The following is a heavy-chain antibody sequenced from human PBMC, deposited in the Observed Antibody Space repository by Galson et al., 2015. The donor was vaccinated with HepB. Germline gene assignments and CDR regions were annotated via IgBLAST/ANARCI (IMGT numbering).Heavy chain of an antibody. CDR1: GYTLTELS. CDR3: ATLVVRAAGTGYFDY. D-gene: IGHD6-13*01. J-gene: IGHJ4*02. V-gene: IGHV1-24*01. Sequence: SVKVSCKVSGYTLTELSMHWVRQAPGKGLEWMGGFDPEDGETIYAQKFQGRVTMTEDTSTDTAYMELSSLRSEDTAVYYCATLVVRAAGTGYFDYWGQGTLVTVSS. CDR2: FDPEDGET.